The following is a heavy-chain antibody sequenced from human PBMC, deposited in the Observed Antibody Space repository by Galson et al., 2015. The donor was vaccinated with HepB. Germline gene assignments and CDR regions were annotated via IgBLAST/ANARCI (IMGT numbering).Heavy chain of an antibody. V-gene: IGHV1-18*04. CDR2: ISTNSGDT. D-gene: IGHD3-16*02. J-gene: IGHJ4*02. CDR3: ARDRSHSLDY. CDR1: GYKFTDNG. Sequence: SVKVSCKASGYKFTDNGISWVRQAPGQGLEWLGWISTNSGDTNYKQRLQGRVTMTRDTSTSTAYMELRRLRSDDTAVYYCARDRSHSLDYWGQGTLVTVSS.